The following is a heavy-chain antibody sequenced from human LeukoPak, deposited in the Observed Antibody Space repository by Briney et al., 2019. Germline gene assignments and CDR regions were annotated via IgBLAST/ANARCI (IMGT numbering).Heavy chain of an antibody. D-gene: IGHD3-22*01. V-gene: IGHV4-38-2*01. J-gene: IGHJ3*02. Sequence: SETLSLTCAVSGYSISSGYYWGWIRQPPGKGLEWIGSIYHSGSTYYNPSLKSRVTISVDTSKNQFSLKLSSVIAADTAVYYCARQYYYDSSGYYLDAFDIWGQGTMVTVSS. CDR3: ARQYYYDSSGYYLDAFDI. CDR2: IYHSGST. CDR1: GYSISSGYY.